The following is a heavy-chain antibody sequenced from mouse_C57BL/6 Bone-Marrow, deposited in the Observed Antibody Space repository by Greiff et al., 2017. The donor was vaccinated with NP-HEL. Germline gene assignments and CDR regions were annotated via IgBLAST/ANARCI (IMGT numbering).Heavy chain of an antibody. V-gene: IGHV1-59*01. J-gene: IGHJ1*03. CDR2: IDPSDSYT. D-gene: IGHD2-1*01. CDR3: ARVGGNYWYFDV. CDR1: GYTFTSYW. Sequence: VQLQQPGAELVRPGTSVKLSCKASGYTFTSYWMHWVKQRPGQGLEWIGVIDPSDSYTNYNQKFQGKATLTVDTSSSTAYMQLSSLTSEDSAVYYCARVGGNYWYFDVWGTGTTVTVSS.